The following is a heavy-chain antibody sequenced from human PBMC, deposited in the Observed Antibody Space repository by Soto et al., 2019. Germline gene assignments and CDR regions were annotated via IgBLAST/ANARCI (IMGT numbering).Heavy chain of an antibody. V-gene: IGHV1-24*01. CDR2: FDPEEDQT. CDR1: GYSLTELS. J-gene: IGHJ2*01. Sequence: ASVKVSCKVSGYSLTELSLHWVRQAPGKGLEWMGGFDPEEDQTFYAQKFQGRVTVTEDTSTETAYMELSSLRSDDTAVYYCAKGRSTCLNTTSWYFDIWGRGTLVTVSS. CDR3: AKGRSTCLNTTSWYFDI. D-gene: IGHD3-16*01.